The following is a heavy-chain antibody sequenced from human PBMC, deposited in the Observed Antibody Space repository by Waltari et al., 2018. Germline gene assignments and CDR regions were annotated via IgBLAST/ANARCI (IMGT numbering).Heavy chain of an antibody. CDR1: GYTFTGYD. CDR3: AREGFLGGTLYNWFDP. CDR2: INPNSGGT. V-gene: IGHV1-2*02. Sequence: QVQLVQSGAEVKKPGASVKVSCKASGYTFTGYDMHWVRQAPGQGLEWMGWINPNSGGTNYAQKFQGRVTMTRDTSISTAYMELSRLRSDDTAVYYCAREGFLGGTLYNWFDPWGQGTLVTVSS. J-gene: IGHJ5*02. D-gene: IGHD1-1*01.